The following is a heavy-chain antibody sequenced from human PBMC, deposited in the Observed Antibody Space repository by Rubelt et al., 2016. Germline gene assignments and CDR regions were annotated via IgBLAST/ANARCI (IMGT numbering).Heavy chain of an antibody. D-gene: IGHD3-16*01. Sequence: PGGSLRLSCAASGFTFSTYGMTWVRQAPGKGLEWVSAISGSGGSTYYADSVKGRFTISRDNSKNTLYLQMNNLRAEDTAVYYCARGGGGAWGQGTLVTVSS. J-gene: IGHJ4*02. CDR1: GFTFSTYG. CDR3: ARGGGGA. CDR2: ISGSGGST. V-gene: IGHV3-23*01.